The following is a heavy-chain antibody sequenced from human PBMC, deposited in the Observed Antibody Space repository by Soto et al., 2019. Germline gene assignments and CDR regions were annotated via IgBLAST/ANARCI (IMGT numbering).Heavy chain of an antibody. CDR3: AKTANGWFSAFDI. V-gene: IGHV3-23*01. D-gene: IGHD6-19*01. CDR2: ISGSGGTT. Sequence: PGGSLRLSCAASGFTFSSYAMSWVRQAPGKGLEWVSAISGSGGTTYYADSVKGRFTFSRDNSKNTLYLQMNSLRAEDTAVYSCAKTANGWFSAFDIWGQGTMVTVSS. J-gene: IGHJ3*02. CDR1: GFTFSSYA.